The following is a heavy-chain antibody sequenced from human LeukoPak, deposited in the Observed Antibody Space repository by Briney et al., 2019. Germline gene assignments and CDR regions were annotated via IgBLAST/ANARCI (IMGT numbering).Heavy chain of an antibody. CDR2: ISYRGST. J-gene: IGHJ6*02. V-gene: IGHV4-31*03. CDR1: GGSITSGGYY. Sequence: SETLSLTCTVSGGSITSGGYYWSWIRQRPGKGLEWIGYISYRGSTYYNPSLQSRVTISVDTSKNQFSLKLSSVVAADTAVYFCARDSSSFYAMDVWGQGTTVTASS. D-gene: IGHD6-6*01. CDR3: ARDSSSFYAMDV.